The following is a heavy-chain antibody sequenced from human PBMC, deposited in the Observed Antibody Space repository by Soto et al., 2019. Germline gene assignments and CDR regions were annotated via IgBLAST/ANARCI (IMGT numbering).Heavy chain of an antibody. V-gene: IGHV3-23*01. CDR1: GFTFSSYA. Sequence: EVQLLESGGGLVQPGGSLRLSCAASGFTFSSYAMSWVRQAPGKGLEWVSAISGSGGSTYYADSVKGRFTISRDNSKNPLYLQMNSLRAEDTAVYYCAKHVYGSGSYTGDYWGQGTLVTVSS. D-gene: IGHD3-10*01. J-gene: IGHJ4*02. CDR2: ISGSGGST. CDR3: AKHVYGSGSYTGDY.